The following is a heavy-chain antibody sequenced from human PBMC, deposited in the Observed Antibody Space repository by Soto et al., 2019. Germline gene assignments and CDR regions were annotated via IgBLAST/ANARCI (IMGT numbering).Heavy chain of an antibody. CDR1: GYTFTRNG. CDR3: VKDRDSNSWPSRDV. V-gene: IGHV1-18*01. Sequence: ASVKVSCKTSGYTFTRNGISWVRQAPGQGLEWMGWISPKSGNIKYAQKLQGRVIMTTDTSTSTAYMELRSLGSDDTAVYYCVKDRDSNSWPSRDVWGPGTTVTVSS. J-gene: IGHJ6*02. D-gene: IGHD3-22*01. CDR2: ISPKSGNI.